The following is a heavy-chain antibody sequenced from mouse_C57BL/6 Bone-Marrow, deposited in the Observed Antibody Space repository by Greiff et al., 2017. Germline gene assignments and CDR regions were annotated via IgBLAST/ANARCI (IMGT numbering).Heavy chain of an antibody. J-gene: IGHJ3*01. V-gene: IGHV1-81*01. Sequence: VQLQQSGAELARPGASVKLSCKASGYTFTSYGISWVKQRTGQGLEWIGEIYPRSGNTYYNEKFKGKATLTAAKSSSTAYMELRSLTSEDSAVYFCARGHYGSSPFAYWGQGTLVTVSA. D-gene: IGHD1-1*01. CDR1: GYTFTSYG. CDR3: ARGHYGSSPFAY. CDR2: IYPRSGNT.